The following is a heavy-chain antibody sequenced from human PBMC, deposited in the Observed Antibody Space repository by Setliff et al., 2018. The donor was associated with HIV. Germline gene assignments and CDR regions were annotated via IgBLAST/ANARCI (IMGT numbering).Heavy chain of an antibody. CDR2: LYSSGST. Sequence: SETLSLTCTVSGGSISSSIYYWGWIRQPPGKGLEWIGRLYSSGSTNFNPSLKSRVSISVDTSKNQFSLRLTSVTAADTAVYYCARAGFGELFPEVFDYWGQGALVTVSS. CDR1: GGSISSSIYY. J-gene: IGHJ4*02. CDR3: ARAGFGELFPEVFDY. D-gene: IGHD3-10*01. V-gene: IGHV4-39*01.